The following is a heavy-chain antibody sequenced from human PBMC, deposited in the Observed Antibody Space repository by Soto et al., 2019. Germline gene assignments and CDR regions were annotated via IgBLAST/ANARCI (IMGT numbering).Heavy chain of an antibody. V-gene: IGHV1-18*01. D-gene: IGHD3-10*01. Sequence: HLVQSGPEVKKPGASVTVSCKTSGDTFANFGLSWVRQAPGQGLEWMGWIATYNTNRNYAQKFQVRLTLTTDTSTSTAYMELKSLGYDDTAVYYCARVLRGVVNWFDPWGQGTLVTVSS. CDR3: ARVLRGVVNWFDP. CDR1: GDTFANFG. J-gene: IGHJ5*02. CDR2: IATYNTNR.